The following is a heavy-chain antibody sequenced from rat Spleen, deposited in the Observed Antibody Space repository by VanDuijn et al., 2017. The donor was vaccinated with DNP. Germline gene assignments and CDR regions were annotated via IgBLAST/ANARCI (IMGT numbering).Heavy chain of an antibody. V-gene: IGHV5S13*01. CDR1: GFTFSYYW. Sequence: EVQLVESGGGLVQPGRSLKVSCAASGFTFSYYWMAWIRQVPGKGLEWIASITGGSGITSYPDSVKGRFTISRDDAKNTLSLQMNSLRSEDTATYYCATHPRGVPFDYWGQGVMVTVSS. D-gene: IGHD1-4*01. CDR2: ITGGSGIT. J-gene: IGHJ2*01. CDR3: ATHPRGVPFDY.